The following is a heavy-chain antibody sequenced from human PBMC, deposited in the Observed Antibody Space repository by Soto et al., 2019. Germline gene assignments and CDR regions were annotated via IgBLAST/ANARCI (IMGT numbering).Heavy chain of an antibody. CDR2: ISYDGSDK. Sequence: PWGSLRLSCAASGFTFSNYGIHFFRHSAGKGLEWVAVISYDGSDKYYADSVKGRFTISRDDSKNMLYLQMNSLRPEDTAVYYCAKDRGRIADNYFDPWGQGTRVTVSS. D-gene: IGHD3-10*01. CDR1: GFTFSNYG. J-gene: IGHJ5*02. V-gene: IGHV3-30*18. CDR3: AKDRGRIADNYFDP.